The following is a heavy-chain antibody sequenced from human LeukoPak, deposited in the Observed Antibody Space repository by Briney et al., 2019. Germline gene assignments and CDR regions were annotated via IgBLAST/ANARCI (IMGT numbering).Heavy chain of an antibody. CDR3: ARGIFGVVITLMDV. Sequence: GGSLRLSCAASGFTFSSYEMNWVRQAPGKGLEWVSYISSSSSTIYYADSVKGRFTISRDNAKNSLYLQMNSLRAEDTAVYYCARGIFGVVITLMDVWGKGTTVTVSS. J-gene: IGHJ6*04. CDR2: ISSSSSTI. V-gene: IGHV3-48*03. CDR1: GFTFSSYE. D-gene: IGHD3-3*01.